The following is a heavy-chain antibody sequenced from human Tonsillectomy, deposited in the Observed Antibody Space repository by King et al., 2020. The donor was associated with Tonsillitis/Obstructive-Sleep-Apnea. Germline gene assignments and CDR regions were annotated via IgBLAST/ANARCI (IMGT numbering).Heavy chain of an antibody. V-gene: IGHV2-5*02. J-gene: IGHJ6*02. CDR2: IYWDDDK. D-gene: IGHD6-13*01. CDR3: AHSISAGAWDV. CDR1: GFSLSTSGVG. Sequence: QFTLKESGPTLVKPPQTLTLTCTFSGFSLSTSGVGVGWIRQPPGKALEWLALIYWDDDKLYSPSLKSRLTITKDTSKNQVVVTMTNMDPVDTATYFCAHSISAGAWDVWGQGATVTVSS.